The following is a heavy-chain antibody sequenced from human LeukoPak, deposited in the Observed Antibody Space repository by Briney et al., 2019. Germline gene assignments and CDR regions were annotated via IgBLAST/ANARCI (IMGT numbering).Heavy chain of an antibody. V-gene: IGHV3-30*18. CDR3: AKGAFMIIYYFDY. CDR2: ISYDGSNK. D-gene: IGHD3-16*01. Sequence: PGRSLRLSCAASGFTFSSYGMHWVRQAPGKGLEWVAVISYDGSNKYYADSVKGRFTISRDNSKNTLYLQMNSLRAEDTAVYYCAKGAFMIIYYFDYWGQGTLVTVSS. CDR1: GFTFSSYG. J-gene: IGHJ4*02.